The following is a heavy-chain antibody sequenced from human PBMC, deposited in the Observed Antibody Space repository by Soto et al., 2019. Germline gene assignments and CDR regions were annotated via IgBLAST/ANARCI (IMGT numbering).Heavy chain of an antibody. V-gene: IGHV3-53*04. Sequence: EVQLVESGGGLVQPGGSLRLSCAASGFTVSSNYMSWVRQAPGKGLEWVSVIYSGGSTYYADSVKGRFTISRHNSKNTLYLQMNSLRAEDTAVYYCARDIDSSGWYGAFDIWGQGTMVTVSS. J-gene: IGHJ3*02. CDR3: ARDIDSSGWYGAFDI. D-gene: IGHD6-19*01. CDR1: GFTVSSNY. CDR2: IYSGGST.